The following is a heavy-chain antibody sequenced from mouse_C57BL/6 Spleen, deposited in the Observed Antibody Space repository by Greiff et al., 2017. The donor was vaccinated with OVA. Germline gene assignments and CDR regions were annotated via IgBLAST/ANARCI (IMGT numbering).Heavy chain of an antibody. CDR1: GYTFTSYW. CDR2: IDPSDSYT. D-gene: IGHD1-1*01. J-gene: IGHJ2*01. V-gene: IGHV1-69*01. Sequence: QVQLQQPGAELVMPGASVKLSCKASGYTFTSYWMHWVKQRPGQGLEWIGEIDPSDSYTNYNQKFKGKSTLTVDKSSSTAYMQLSSLTSEDSAVYYCARLTTVVYFDYWGQGTTLTVSS. CDR3: ARLTTVVYFDY.